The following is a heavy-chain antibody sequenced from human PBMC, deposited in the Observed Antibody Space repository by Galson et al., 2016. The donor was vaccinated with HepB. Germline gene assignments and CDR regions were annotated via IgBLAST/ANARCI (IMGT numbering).Heavy chain of an antibody. CDR1: GFTFTNAW. D-gene: IGHD2-15*01. J-gene: IGHJ4*02. CDR3: TARAAK. Sequence: SLRLSCAASGFTFTNAWMSWVRQAPGKGLEWVVRIRGKSDGGTTDYAAAVKGRFTISRDDSKNTLYLQMSSLTTEDTAVYYCTARAAKGGQGTLVTVSS. CDR2: IRGKSDGGTT. V-gene: IGHV3-15*01.